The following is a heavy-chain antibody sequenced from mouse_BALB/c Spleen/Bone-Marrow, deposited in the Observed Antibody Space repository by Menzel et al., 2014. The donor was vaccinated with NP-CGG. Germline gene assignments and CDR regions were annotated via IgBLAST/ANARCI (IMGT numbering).Heavy chain of an antibody. D-gene: IGHD2-4*01. J-gene: IGHJ4*01. CDR1: GYTFTSYW. V-gene: IGHV1S41*01. Sequence: DLVKPGASVKLSCKASGYTFTSYWINWIKQRPGQGLEWIGRIAPGSGNTYYNEMFKGKATLTVDTSSSTAYIQLSSLSSEDSPVCFCARSPMITESYAMDYWGQGTSVTVSS. CDR3: ARSPMITESYAMDY. CDR2: IAPGSGNT.